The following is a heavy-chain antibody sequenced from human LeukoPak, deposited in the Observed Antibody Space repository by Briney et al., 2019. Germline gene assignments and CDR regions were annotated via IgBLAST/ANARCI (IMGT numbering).Heavy chain of an antibody. CDR3: ARVDRLLWFGEFYGMDV. J-gene: IGHJ6*04. CDR2: ISAYNGST. D-gene: IGHD3-10*01. CDR1: GYTFTSYG. Sequence: ASVKVSCKASGYTFTSYGISWVRQAPGQGLEWMGWISAYNGSTNYAQKLQGRVTMTTDTSTSTAYMELRSLRSDDTAVYYCARVDRLLWFGEFYGMDVWGKGATVTVSS. V-gene: IGHV1-18*04.